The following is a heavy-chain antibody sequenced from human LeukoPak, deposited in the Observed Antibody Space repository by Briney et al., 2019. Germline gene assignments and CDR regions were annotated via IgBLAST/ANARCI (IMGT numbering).Heavy chain of an antibody. CDR2: MNPNSGNT. Sequence: ASVKVSCKASGYTFTSYDINWVRQATGQGLEWMGWMNPNSGNTGYAQKFQGRVTMTRNTSISTAYMELSILRSEDTAVYYCASVDCGGDCGDDAFDIWGQGTMVTVSS. CDR1: GYTFTSYD. D-gene: IGHD2-21*02. CDR3: ASVDCGGDCGDDAFDI. V-gene: IGHV1-8*01. J-gene: IGHJ3*02.